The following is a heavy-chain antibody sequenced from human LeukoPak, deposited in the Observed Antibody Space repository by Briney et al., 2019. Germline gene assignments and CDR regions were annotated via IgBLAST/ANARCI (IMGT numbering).Heavy chain of an antibody. CDR2: ISYDGSNK. CDR3: AKGVVPAAIWAGMDV. V-gene: IGHV3-30-3*01. Sequence: GGSLRLSCAASGFTFSSYAMHWVRQAPGKGLEWVAVISYDGSNKYYADSVKGRFTISRDNSKNTLYLQMNSLRAEDTAVYYCAKGVVPAAIWAGMDVWGKGTTVTVSS. D-gene: IGHD2-2*01. J-gene: IGHJ6*04. CDR1: GFTFSSYA.